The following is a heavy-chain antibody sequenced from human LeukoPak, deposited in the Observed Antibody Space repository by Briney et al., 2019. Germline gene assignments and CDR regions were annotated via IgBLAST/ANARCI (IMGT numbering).Heavy chain of an antibody. Sequence: GASVKVSCKASGYTFTGYYMHWVRQAPGQGLEWMGWINPNSGCTNYAQKFQGRVTITMDRAISTAYMELSRLRSHDTAVYYCARDLGSYSYGFGVYRTELLGLALYYYYMDVWGKGTTVTVSS. V-gene: IGHV1-2*02. D-gene: IGHD5-18*01. CDR3: ARDLGSYSYGFGVYRTELLGLALYYYYMDV. CDR1: GYTFTGYY. J-gene: IGHJ6*03. CDR2: INPNSGCT.